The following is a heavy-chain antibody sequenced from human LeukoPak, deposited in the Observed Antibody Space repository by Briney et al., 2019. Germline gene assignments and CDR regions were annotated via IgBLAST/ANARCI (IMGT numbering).Heavy chain of an antibody. D-gene: IGHD2-2*01. V-gene: IGHV1-18*01. CDR2: ISVYSGNT. CDR1: GYTFASYG. Sequence: ASVKVSCKASGYTFASYGVSWVRQAPGQGPEWMAWISVYSGNTKYAQKFQDRVTLTADTSTSTVYMELRSLRSDDTAVYYCAKPYALNYNMDVWGQGTTVTVSS. CDR3: AKPYALNYNMDV. J-gene: IGHJ6*02.